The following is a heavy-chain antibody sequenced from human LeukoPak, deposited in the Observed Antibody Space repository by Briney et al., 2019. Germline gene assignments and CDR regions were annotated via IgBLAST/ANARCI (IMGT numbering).Heavy chain of an antibody. Sequence: GGSLRLSCAAPGFTLSSYAMHGVRQAPAKVLEWVAIISYYGSHQYYADSVKGRFTISRDNSKNTLFLQMNSLRAEDTAVYFCAREGDILTGYYPFDYWGQGTLVTVSS. D-gene: IGHD3-9*01. J-gene: IGHJ4*02. CDR3: AREGDILTGYYPFDY. V-gene: IGHV3-30*04. CDR1: GFTLSSYA. CDR2: ISYYGSHQ.